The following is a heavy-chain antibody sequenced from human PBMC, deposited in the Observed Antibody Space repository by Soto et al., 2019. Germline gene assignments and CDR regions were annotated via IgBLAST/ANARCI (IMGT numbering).Heavy chain of an antibody. V-gene: IGHV4-59*01. J-gene: IGHJ6*02. CDR2: INDNGNT. Sequence: QVRLQESGPGLVKPSETLSLTCTVSGGSTSIYYWNWIRQVPGKGLEWIGYINDNGNTNYNPSLMSRSTKSIDTSKNEFSLTLRSMTAADTTEYYCAREGLARKASDFGPDVWGQGTTVTVS. D-gene: IGHD1-26*01. CDR1: GGSTSIYY. CDR3: AREGLARKASDFGPDV.